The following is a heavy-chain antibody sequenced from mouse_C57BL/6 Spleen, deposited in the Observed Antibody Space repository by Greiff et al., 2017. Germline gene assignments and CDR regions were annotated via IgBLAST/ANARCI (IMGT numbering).Heavy chain of an antibody. J-gene: IGHJ4*01. CDR1: GYAFSSSW. CDR3: ATLRLRCDAMDY. Sequence: QVQLQQSGPELVKPGASVKISCKASGYAFSSSWMNWVKQRPGKGLEWIGRIYPGDGDTNYNGKFKGKATLTADESSSTAYMQLSSLTSEDSAVYFCATLRLRCDAMDYWGQGTSVTVSS. CDR2: IYPGDGDT. V-gene: IGHV1-82*01. D-gene: IGHD3-2*02.